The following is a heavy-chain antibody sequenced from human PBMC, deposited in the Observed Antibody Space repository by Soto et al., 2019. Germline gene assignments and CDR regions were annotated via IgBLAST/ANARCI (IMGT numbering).Heavy chain of an antibody. CDR2: ISGSGGST. CDR1: GFTFSSYA. D-gene: IGHD2-2*01. V-gene: IGHV3-23*01. CDR3: AKDDTAFSVVVVPAAIGFDP. Sequence: PGGSLRLSCAASGFTFSSYAMSWVRQARGKGLEWVSAISGSGGSTYYADSVKGRFTISRDNSKNTLYLQMNSLRAEDTAVYYCAKDDTAFSVVVVPAAIGFDPWGQGTLVTVSS. J-gene: IGHJ5*02.